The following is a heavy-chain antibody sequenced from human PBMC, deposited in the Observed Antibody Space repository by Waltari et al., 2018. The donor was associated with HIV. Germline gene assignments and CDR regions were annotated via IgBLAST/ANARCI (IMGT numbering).Heavy chain of an antibody. J-gene: IGHJ5*02. CDR1: GFALSDYA. D-gene: IGHD1-20*01. V-gene: IGHV3-23*01. Sequence: EVRLFESGGVLVQPGGSLRLSCAAPGFALSDYAMTWVRQAPGKVLPLDSNFSCNAIDTYDADSVNGRFTISRDNSKNTLFLQMNSLRVEDTALYFGAEDLWDLTVVRGAFSFDPWGQGTLVTVSS. CDR2: FSCNAIDT. CDR3: AEDLWDLTVVRGAFSFDP.